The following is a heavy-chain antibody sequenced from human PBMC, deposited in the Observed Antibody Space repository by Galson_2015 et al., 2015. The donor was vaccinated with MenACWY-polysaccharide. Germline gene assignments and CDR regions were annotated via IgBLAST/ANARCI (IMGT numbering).Heavy chain of an antibody. CDR2: ISGTRTV. V-gene: IGHV3-48*01. Sequence: SLRLSCAASGFTFSNYGMNWVRQAPGKGLERVSYISGTRTVNYADSVRGRFTISRDNAKNSLYLQMNSLRVEDTAVYYCTRGGAARPDYWGQGTLVTVSS. CDR1: GFTFSNYG. D-gene: IGHD6-6*01. J-gene: IGHJ4*02. CDR3: TRGGAARPDY.